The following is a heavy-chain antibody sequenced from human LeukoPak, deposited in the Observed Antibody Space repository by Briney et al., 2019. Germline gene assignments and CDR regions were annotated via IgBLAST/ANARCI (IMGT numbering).Heavy chain of an antibody. CDR3: ARDLWNFYDSSGYYRDFDY. CDR1: GYTFTTFG. D-gene: IGHD3-22*01. J-gene: IGHJ4*02. CDR2: ISGRSDDI. V-gene: IGHV1-18*01. Sequence: ASVKVSCQASGYTFTTFGISWVRQAPGRGLEWMGYISGRSDDINFAQNFQDRLTMTTDTSTSTAYMELERLTSDDTAVYYCARDLWNFYDSSGYYRDFDYWGQGTLVTVSS.